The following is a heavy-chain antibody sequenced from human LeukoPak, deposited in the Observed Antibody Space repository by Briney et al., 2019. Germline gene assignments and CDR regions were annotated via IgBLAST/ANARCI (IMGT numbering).Heavy chain of an antibody. D-gene: IGHD6-13*01. CDR3: ARDSVWLYRSTPSVAFFDP. J-gene: IGHJ5*02. Sequence: ASVKVSCKASGYTFTSYGISWVRQAPGQGLEWMGWISAYNGNTNYAQKLLGRVTMTTDTSTSTAYMELRSLRSDDTAVYYCARDSVWLYRSTPSVAFFDPWGQGTLVTVSS. CDR1: GYTFTSYG. CDR2: ISAYNGNT. V-gene: IGHV1-18*01.